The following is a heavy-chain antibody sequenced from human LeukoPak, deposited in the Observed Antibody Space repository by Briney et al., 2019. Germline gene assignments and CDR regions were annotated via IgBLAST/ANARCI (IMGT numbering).Heavy chain of an antibody. CDR1: GFTFSSYA. Sequence: GGSLRLSCAASGFTFSSYAMSWVRQAPGKGLEWVSASSVGGNTRFADSVKGRFTISRDNSKNTLYLQMNSLRAEDTAVYYCAKSPKPVTATLYFDYWGQGTLVTVSS. J-gene: IGHJ4*02. D-gene: IGHD2-21*02. CDR3: AKSPKPVTATLYFDY. V-gene: IGHV3-23*01. CDR2: SSVGGNT.